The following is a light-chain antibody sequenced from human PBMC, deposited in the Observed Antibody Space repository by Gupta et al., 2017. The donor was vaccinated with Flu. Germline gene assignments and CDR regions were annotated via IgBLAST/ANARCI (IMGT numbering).Light chain of an antibody. CDR1: SSDIGSYNL. CDR3: CSYAGPWV. Sequence: GQSITISCTGTSSDIGSYNLVSWYQQHPGKAPKLMIYEGIKRPSGVSNRFSGSKSGNTASLTISGRQAEDEADYFCCSYAGPWVFGGGTTLTVL. CDR2: EGI. J-gene: IGLJ3*02. V-gene: IGLV2-23*01.